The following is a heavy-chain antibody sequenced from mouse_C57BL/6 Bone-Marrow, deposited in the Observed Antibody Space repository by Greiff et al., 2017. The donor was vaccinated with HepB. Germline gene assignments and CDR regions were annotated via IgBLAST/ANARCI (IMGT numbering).Heavy chain of an antibody. CDR3: ARHGRDYAMDY. J-gene: IGHJ4*01. D-gene: IGHD1-1*01. V-gene: IGHV5-17*01. Sequence: EVQLVESGGGLVKPGGSLKLSCAASGFTFSDYGMLWVRQAPEKGLEWVAYISSGSSTIYYAETVKGRFTISRDNAKNTLFLQMTSLRSEDTAMYYCARHGRDYAMDYWGQGTSVTVSS. CDR2: ISSGSSTI. CDR1: GFTFSDYG.